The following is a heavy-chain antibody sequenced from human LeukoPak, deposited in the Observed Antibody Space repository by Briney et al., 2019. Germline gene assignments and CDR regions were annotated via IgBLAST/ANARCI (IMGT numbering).Heavy chain of an antibody. J-gene: IGHJ4*02. CDR2: INPNSGGT. Sequence: ASVKVSCKASGYTFTGYYMHWVRQAPGQGLEWMGWINPNSGGTNYAQKFQGRVTMTRDTSISTAYMELSRLRSDDTAVYYCAKDGGEIVVVITYYFDYWGQGTLVTVSS. CDR1: GYTFTGYY. D-gene: IGHD3-22*01. CDR3: AKDGGEIVVVITYYFDY. V-gene: IGHV1-2*02.